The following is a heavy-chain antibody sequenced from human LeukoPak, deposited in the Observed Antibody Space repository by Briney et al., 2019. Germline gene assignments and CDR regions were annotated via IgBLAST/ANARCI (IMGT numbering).Heavy chain of an antibody. CDR3: ARGRGYCSSTSCNDYYYYGMDV. J-gene: IGHJ6*02. Sequence: PSETLSLTCAVYGGSFRGYYWSWIRQPPGKGLEWIGEINHSGSTNYNPSLKSRVTISVDTSKNQFSLKLSSVTAADTAVYYCARGRGYCSSTSCNDYYYYGMDVWGQGTTVTVSS. V-gene: IGHV4-34*01. CDR2: INHSGST. D-gene: IGHD2-2*01. CDR1: GGSFRGYY.